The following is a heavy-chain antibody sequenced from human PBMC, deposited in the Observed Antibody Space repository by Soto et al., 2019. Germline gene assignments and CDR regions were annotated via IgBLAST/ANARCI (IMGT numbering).Heavy chain of an antibody. CDR1: GFTFSDFW. V-gene: IGHV3-7*01. D-gene: IGHD2-15*01. CDR3: ARGGSWGPDF. Sequence: EVQLVESGGDLVQPGGSLRLSCAASGFTFSDFWMSWVHQAPGKGLDWVANIKHDGSEKYYVDSVEGRFTISRDNTKDSLYLQMNSLRAEDTAVYYCARGGSWGPDFWGQGTLVPVSS. J-gene: IGHJ4*02. CDR2: IKHDGSEK.